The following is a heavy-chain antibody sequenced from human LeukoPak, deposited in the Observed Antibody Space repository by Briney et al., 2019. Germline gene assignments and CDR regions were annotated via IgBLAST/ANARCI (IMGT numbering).Heavy chain of an antibody. D-gene: IGHD3-10*01. CDR1: GFTFSSYA. Sequence: GGSLRLSCAASGFTFSSYAMHWVRQAPGEGLGWVAVISYDGSNKYYADSVKGRFTISRDNSKNTLYLQMNSLRAEDTAVYYCAKGGWFGDFDYWGQGTLVTVSS. CDR2: ISYDGSNK. V-gene: IGHV3-30-3*01. J-gene: IGHJ4*02. CDR3: AKGGWFGDFDY.